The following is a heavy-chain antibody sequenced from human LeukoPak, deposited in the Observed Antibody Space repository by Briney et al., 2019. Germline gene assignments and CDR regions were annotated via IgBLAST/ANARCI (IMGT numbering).Heavy chain of an antibody. D-gene: IGHD2-15*01. V-gene: IGHV3-66*01. CDR1: GFTVSSNY. CDR3: ARDYCSGGSCYYAFDI. CDR2: TYSGGST. Sequence: PGGSLRLSCAASGFTVSSNYMSWVRQAPGKGLEWVSVTYSGGSTYYADSVKGRFTISRDNSKNTLYLQMNSLRAEDTAVYYCARDYCSGGSCYYAFDIWGQGTMVTVSS. J-gene: IGHJ3*02.